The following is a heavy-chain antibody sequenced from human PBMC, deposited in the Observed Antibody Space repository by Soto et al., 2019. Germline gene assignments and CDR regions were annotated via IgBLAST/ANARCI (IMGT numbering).Heavy chain of an antibody. CDR3: ARVKRPDYGMDV. Sequence: GASVKVSCKASGYTFTSYDINWVLQATGQGLEWMGWMNPNSGNTGYAQKFQGRVTMTRNTSISTAYMELSSLRSEDTAVYYCARVKRPDYGMDVWGQGTTVTVSS. CDR2: MNPNSGNT. J-gene: IGHJ6*02. V-gene: IGHV1-8*01. CDR1: GYTFTSYD.